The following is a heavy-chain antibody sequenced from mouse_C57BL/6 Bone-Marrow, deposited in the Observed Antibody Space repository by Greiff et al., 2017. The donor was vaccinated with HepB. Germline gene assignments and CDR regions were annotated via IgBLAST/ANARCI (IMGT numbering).Heavy chain of an antibody. J-gene: IGHJ3*01. CDR3: ARKGDSKGAWFAY. Sequence: QVHVKQSGPGLVQPSQSLSITCTVSGFSLTSYGVHWVRQSPGKGLEWLGVIWSGGSTDYNAAFISRLSISKDNSKSQVFFKMNSLQADDTAIYYCARKGDSKGAWFAYWGQGTLVTVSA. CDR2: IWSGGST. D-gene: IGHD2-5*01. V-gene: IGHV2-2*01. CDR1: GFSLTSYG.